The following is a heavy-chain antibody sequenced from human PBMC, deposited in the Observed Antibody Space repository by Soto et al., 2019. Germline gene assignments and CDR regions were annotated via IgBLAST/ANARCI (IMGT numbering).Heavy chain of an antibody. CDR1: RGTFSSYA. D-gene: IGHD3-10*01. CDR2: IIPIFGTA. Sequence: SVKVSCKASRGTFSSYAISWVRQAPGQGLEWMGGIIPIFGTANYAQKFQGRVTITADESTSTAYMELSSLRSEDTAVYYYAREGDRDRADYWGQGTLVTVSS. J-gene: IGHJ4*02. V-gene: IGHV1-69*13. CDR3: AREGDRDRADY.